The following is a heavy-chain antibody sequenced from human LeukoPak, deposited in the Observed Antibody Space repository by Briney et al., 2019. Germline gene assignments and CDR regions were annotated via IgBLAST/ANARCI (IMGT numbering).Heavy chain of an antibody. J-gene: IGHJ3*02. D-gene: IGHD4-17*01. CDR2: VYYSGST. CDR3: AAGGWTVTRAFDI. Sequence: PSETLSLTCTVSGGSISSNDFYWGWIRQPPGKGLEWIGSVYYSGSTYYNPSLMSRVTISVDTSKNQFSLKLSSVTAADTAVYYCAAGGWTVTRAFDIWGQGTMVTVSS. CDR1: GGSISSNDFY. V-gene: IGHV4-39*01.